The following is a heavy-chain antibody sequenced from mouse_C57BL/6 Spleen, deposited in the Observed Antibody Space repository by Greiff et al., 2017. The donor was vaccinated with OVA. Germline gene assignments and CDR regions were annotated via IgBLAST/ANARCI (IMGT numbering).Heavy chain of an antibody. V-gene: IGHV2-2*01. Sequence: VQLVESGPGLVQPSQSLSITCTVSGFSLTSYGVHWVRQSPGKGLEWLGVIWSGGSTDYNAAFISRLSISKDNSKSQVFFKMNSLQADDTAIYYCARGRLKVYAMDYWGQGTSVAVSS. CDR3: ARGRLKVYAMDY. CDR2: IWSGGST. CDR1: GFSLTSYG. J-gene: IGHJ4*01.